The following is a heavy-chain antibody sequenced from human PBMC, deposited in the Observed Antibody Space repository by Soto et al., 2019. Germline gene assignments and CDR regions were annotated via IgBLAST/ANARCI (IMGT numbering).Heavy chain of an antibody. CDR1: GFTFSSYW. CDR3: ASVLHLGIAAAAYFDY. D-gene: IGHD6-13*01. Sequence: EVQLVESGGGLVQPGGSLRLSCAASGFTFSSYWMSWVRQAPGKGLEWVANIKQDGSEKYYVDSVKGRFTISRDNAKTLLYLQMNSLRAEDTAVYYCASVLHLGIAAAAYFDYWGQGTLVTVSS. CDR2: IKQDGSEK. J-gene: IGHJ4*02. V-gene: IGHV3-7*03.